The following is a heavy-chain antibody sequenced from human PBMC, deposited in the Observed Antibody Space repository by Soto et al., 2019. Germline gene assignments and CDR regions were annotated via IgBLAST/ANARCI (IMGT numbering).Heavy chain of an antibody. Sequence: SETLSLTCTVSGGSISSYYWSWIRQPPGKGLEWIGYIYYSGSTNYNPSLKSRVTISVDTSKNQFSLKLSSVTAADTAVYYCARDCSGGSCYSGTRDAFETWGQGTMVTVSS. V-gene: IGHV4-59*01. CDR2: IYYSGST. J-gene: IGHJ3*02. D-gene: IGHD2-15*01. CDR3: ARDCSGGSCYSGTRDAFET. CDR1: GGSISSYY.